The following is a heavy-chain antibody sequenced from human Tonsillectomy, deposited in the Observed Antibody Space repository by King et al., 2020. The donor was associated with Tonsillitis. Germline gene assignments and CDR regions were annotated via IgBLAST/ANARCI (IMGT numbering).Heavy chain of an antibody. D-gene: IGHD6-19*01. CDR1: GFTFDDYT. J-gene: IGHJ6*02. CDR2: ITWNSGSI. CDR3: AKDLESSGWYGMDV. Sequence: VQLVESGGGLVQPGRSLRLSCAASGFTFDDYTMHWVRQAPGKGLEWVSGITWNSGSIGYVDSVKGRFTISRDNAKNSLYLQMNSLRPEDTALYYCAKDLESSGWYGMDVWGQGTTVTVSS. V-gene: IGHV3-9*01.